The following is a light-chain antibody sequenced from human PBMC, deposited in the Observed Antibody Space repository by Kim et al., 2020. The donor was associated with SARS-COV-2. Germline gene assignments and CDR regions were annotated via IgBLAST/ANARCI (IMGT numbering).Light chain of an antibody. CDR1: SSDVGGYNS. J-gene: IGLJ1*01. CDR2: DVS. CDR3: SSYTSSTLV. Sequence: PGQSITISCTGTSSDVGGYNSVSWYQQHPGKAPKLMIYDVSNRPSGFSNRFSGSKSGNTASLTISGLQAEDEADYYCSSYTSSTLVFGTGTKVTVL. V-gene: IGLV2-14*03.